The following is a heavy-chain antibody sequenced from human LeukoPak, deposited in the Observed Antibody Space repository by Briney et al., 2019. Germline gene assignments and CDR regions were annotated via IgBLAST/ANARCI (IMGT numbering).Heavy chain of an antibody. CDR1: GFTFSSYW. CDR3: ARHDFWSGFKGGDY. Sequence: GGSLRLSCAASGFTFSSYWMSWVRHVPGKGLEWVSSINGNGGSTAYADSVKGRFTISRDNAKNSLYLQMNSLRAEDTAFYYCARHDFWSGFKGGDYWGQGTLVTVSS. J-gene: IGHJ4*02. CDR2: INGNGGST. D-gene: IGHD3-3*01. V-gene: IGHV3-20*04.